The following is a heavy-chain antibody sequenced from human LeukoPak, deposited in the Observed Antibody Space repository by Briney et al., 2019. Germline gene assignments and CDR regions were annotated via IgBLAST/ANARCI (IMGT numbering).Heavy chain of an antibody. CDR2: IYYSGST. D-gene: IGHD3-10*01. Sequence: SETLSLTCTVSGGSISSSSYYWGWIRQPPGTGLEWLGSIYYSGSTYYNPSLKSRVTISVDTSKNQFSLKLSSVTAADTAVYYCARLHRSLSIRMVRVYYFDYWGQGTLVTVSS. CDR3: ARLHRSLSIRMVRVYYFDY. J-gene: IGHJ4*02. CDR1: GGSISSSSYY. V-gene: IGHV4-39*01.